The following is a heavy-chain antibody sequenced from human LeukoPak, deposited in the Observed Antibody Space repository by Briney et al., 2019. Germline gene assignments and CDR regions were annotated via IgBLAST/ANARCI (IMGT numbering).Heavy chain of an antibody. D-gene: IGHD2-15*01. J-gene: IGHJ5*02. CDR1: GGSISSSNW. CDR3: ARKYCSAAGCYEDP. Sequence: SGTLSLTCAVSGGSISSSNWWSWVRQSPGKGLEWIGEIYHTGSTNYNPSLKSRVTISVDKSKNQFSLKLSSVTAADTAVYYCARKYCSAAGCYEDPWGQGTLVTVSS. V-gene: IGHV4-4*02. CDR2: IYHTGST.